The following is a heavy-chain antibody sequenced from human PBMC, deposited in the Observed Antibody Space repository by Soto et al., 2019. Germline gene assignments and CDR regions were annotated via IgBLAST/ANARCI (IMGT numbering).Heavy chain of an antibody. CDR1: GYTFTSYD. D-gene: IGHD2-15*01. CDR3: AREFPLTYWSGGSCYWFDP. CDR2: MNPNSGNT. Sequence: ASVKVSCKASGYTFTSYDINWVRQATGQGLEWMGWMNPNSGNTGYAQKFQGRVTMTRNTSISTAYMELSSLRSEDTGVYYRAREFPLTYWSGGSCYWFDPWGQGTLVTVSS. V-gene: IGHV1-8*01. J-gene: IGHJ5*02.